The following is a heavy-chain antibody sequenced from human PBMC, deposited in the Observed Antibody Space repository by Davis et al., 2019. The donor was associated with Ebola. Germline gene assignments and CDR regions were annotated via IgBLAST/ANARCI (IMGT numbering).Heavy chain of an antibody. J-gene: IGHJ4*02. Sequence: MPSETLSLTCTVSGGSISSSSYYWGWIRQPPGKGLEWIGYIYYSGSTNYNPSLKSRVTISVDTSKNQFSLKLSSVTAADTAVYYCARVRCSSTSCPFDYWGQGTLVTVSS. CDR2: IYYSGST. CDR1: GGSISSSSYY. D-gene: IGHD2-2*01. V-gene: IGHV4-61*05. CDR3: ARVRCSSTSCPFDY.